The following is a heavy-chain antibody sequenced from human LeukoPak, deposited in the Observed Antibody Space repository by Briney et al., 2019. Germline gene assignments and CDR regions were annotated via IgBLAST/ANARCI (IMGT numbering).Heavy chain of an antibody. D-gene: IGHD3-22*01. CDR3: ARVCTMIVVGAFDI. CDR2: IFYSGST. CDR1: GGSISSHY. V-gene: IGHV4-59*11. Sequence: KPSETLSLTCTVSGGSISSHYWSWIRQPPGKGLEWIGYIFYSGSTNYNPSLKSRVTISVDTSKNQFSLKLNSVTAADTAVYYCARVCTMIVVGAFDIWGQGTMVTVSS. J-gene: IGHJ3*02.